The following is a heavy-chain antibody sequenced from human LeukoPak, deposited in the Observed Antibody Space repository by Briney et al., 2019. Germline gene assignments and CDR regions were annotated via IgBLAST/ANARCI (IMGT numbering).Heavy chain of an antibody. CDR2: IYYSGST. D-gene: IGHD3-3*01. CDR1: GGSISNYY. J-gene: IGHJ3*02. CDR3: ARDLRYYDFWSGYSDAFDI. V-gene: IGHV4-59*01. Sequence: SEILSLTCAVAGGSISNYYRSWIRQPPWKGLEWIEYIYYSGSTNYNPSLKSRVTISVDTSKNQFSLKLSSVTAADTAVYYCARDLRYYDFWSGYSDAFDIWGQGTMVTVSS.